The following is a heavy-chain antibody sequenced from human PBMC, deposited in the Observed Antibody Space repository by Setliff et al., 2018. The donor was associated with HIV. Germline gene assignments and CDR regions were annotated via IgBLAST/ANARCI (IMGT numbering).Heavy chain of an antibody. V-gene: IGHV4-4*02. CDR3: ARAETTVRGATYGMDV. D-gene: IGHD3-10*01. CDR1: GGSISSSNW. Sequence: SETLSLTCAVSGGSISSSNWWSWVRQPPGKGLEWIGEIYHSGSTYYNPSLKSRVTISLDTSKNHFSLKLSSVTAADTAVYYCARAETTVRGATYGMDVWGQGTTVTVSS. CDR2: IYHSGST. J-gene: IGHJ6*02.